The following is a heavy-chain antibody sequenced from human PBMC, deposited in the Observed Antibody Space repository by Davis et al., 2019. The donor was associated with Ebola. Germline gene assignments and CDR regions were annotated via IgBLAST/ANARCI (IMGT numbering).Heavy chain of an antibody. V-gene: IGHV4-34*01. J-gene: IGHJ5*02. D-gene: IGHD1-1*01. CDR1: GGSFSEYM. Sequence: MPSETLSLTCAVYGGSFSEYMWSWIRLPPGKGLEWTGKVSHGGVSDYNPSLTSRVTISVDTSKNQFSLRMNSVTAADTAVYYCAATAKTSITEAGLGYTYLDPWSQGTLVTVSS. CDR3: AATAKTSITEAGLGYTYLDP. CDR2: VSHGGVS.